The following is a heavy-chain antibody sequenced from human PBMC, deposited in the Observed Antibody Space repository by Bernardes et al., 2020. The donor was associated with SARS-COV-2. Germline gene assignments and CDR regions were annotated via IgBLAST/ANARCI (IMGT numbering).Heavy chain of an antibody. J-gene: IGHJ6*02. CDR2: RSYDGSNK. V-gene: IGHV3-30*10. Sequence: GGSLTLSCAASGFTFSSYAMHWVRHAPGKGLEWVSVRSYDGSNKYYTDSVKGRFTISRDNSKNTLYLQMNSLRAEDTAVYYCARSREGGYYYGMDVWGQGATVTVSS. CDR1: GFTFSSYA. CDR3: ARSREGGYYYGMDV.